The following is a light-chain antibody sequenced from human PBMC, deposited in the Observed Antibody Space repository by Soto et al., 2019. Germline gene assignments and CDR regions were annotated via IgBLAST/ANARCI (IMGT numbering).Light chain of an antibody. CDR3: QQYNRWT. CDR2: DAS. V-gene: IGKV1-5*01. J-gene: IGKJ1*01. Sequence: DIQMTQSPSTLSASVGDRVTITCRASQSISSWLAWYQQKPGKAPKLLIYDASSLESGVPSRFSGSGSGTEFTLTISSLQPDDVATYYCQQYNRWTFGQGPKVEIK. CDR1: QSISSW.